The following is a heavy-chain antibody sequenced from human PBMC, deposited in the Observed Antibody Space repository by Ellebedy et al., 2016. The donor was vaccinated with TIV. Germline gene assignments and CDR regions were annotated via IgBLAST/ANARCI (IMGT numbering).Heavy chain of an antibody. Sequence: GESLKISXAASGFTFSTYWMHWVRPAPGKGLEWVANIKQDGSEKYYVDSVKGRFTISRDNAKNSLYLQMNSLRAEDTAVYYCARALGGGDCYWGQGTLVTVSS. D-gene: IGHD2-21*02. CDR3: ARALGGGDCY. J-gene: IGHJ4*02. CDR2: IKQDGSEK. CDR1: GFTFSTYW. V-gene: IGHV3-7*01.